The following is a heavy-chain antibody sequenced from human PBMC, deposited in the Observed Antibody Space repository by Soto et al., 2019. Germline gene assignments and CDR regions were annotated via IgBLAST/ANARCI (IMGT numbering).Heavy chain of an antibody. CDR3: VRDSAWAFDF. CDR1: GFTFTTHN. D-gene: IGHD1-26*01. CDR2: MSTTNAI. J-gene: IGHJ4*02. V-gene: IGHV3-48*02. Sequence: PGGSLRLSCAASGFTFTTHNMNWVRQAPGKGLEWVSYMSTTNAIYYADSVRGRFTISRDNAKNLLDLQMNSLREEDTAVYYCVRDSAWAFDFWGQGTLVTVSS.